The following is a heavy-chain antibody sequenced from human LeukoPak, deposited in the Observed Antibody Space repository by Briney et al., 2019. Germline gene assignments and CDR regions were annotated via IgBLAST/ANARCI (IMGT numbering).Heavy chain of an antibody. J-gene: IGHJ6*02. V-gene: IGHV3-53*01. CDR2: IYSGGST. Sequence: PGGSLRLSCAASGFTFSTYSMNWVRQAPGKGLEWVSVIYSGGSTYYADSVKGRFTISRDNSKNTLYLQMNSLRAEDTAVYYCARAMSGYSYGPSYYYYYGMDVWGQGTTVTVSS. D-gene: IGHD5-18*01. CDR3: ARAMSGYSYGPSYYYYYGMDV. CDR1: GFTFSTYS.